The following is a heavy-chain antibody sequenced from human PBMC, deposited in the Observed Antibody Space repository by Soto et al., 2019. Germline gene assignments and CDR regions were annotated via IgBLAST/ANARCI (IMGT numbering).Heavy chain of an antibody. CDR3: ARELYSGSYYGIDY. D-gene: IGHD1-26*01. Sequence: PSETLSLTCNVSGGSISNYYWSWIRQPPGKELEWIGNIYYSESTNYNPSLKSRVTISVDMSKRQISLKLRSMTAADTSLYYCARELYSGSYYGIDYWGQGMLVTVSS. CDR1: GGSISNYY. V-gene: IGHV4-59*01. CDR2: IYYSEST. J-gene: IGHJ4*02.